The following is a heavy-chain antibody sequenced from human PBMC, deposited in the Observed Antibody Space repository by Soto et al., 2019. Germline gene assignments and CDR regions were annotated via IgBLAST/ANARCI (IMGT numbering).Heavy chain of an antibody. CDR2: IYPGDSDT. Sequence: GEALKISCKGSGYSFTSYWIGWVRQMPGKGLEWMGIIYPGDSDTRYSPSFQGQVTISADKSISTAYLQWSSLKASDTAMYYCARHYNWNPTYYYYYYMDVWGKGNPGHRLL. CDR1: GYSFTSYW. V-gene: IGHV5-51*01. J-gene: IGHJ6*03. D-gene: IGHD1-20*01. CDR3: ARHYNWNPTYYYYYYMDV.